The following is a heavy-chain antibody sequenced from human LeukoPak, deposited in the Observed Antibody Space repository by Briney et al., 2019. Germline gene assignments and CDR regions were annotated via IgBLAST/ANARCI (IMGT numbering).Heavy chain of an antibody. D-gene: IGHD1-1*01. CDR1: GFTFSPYT. CDR3: ARDNNWGLDY. V-gene: IGHV3-21*01. Sequence: GGSLRLSCAASGFTFSPYTMNWVRQAPGKGLEWVSSISSSGIYINYPDSVKGRFTISRDNAKNSLYLQMNNLSAEDTAVYYCARDNNWGLDYWGQGTLVTVSS. J-gene: IGHJ4*02. CDR2: ISSSGIYI.